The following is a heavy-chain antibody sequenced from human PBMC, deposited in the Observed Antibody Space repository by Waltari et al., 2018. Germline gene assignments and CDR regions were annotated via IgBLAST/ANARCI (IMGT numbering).Heavy chain of an antibody. CDR2: TYSRAKWDK. CDR1: GDSVSSNSAA. J-gene: IGHJ4*02. D-gene: IGHD6-13*01. Sequence: QVQLQQSGPGLVKPSQTLSLTCAISGDSVSSNSAAWNWIRQSPSRGLEWLGRTYSRAKWDKDYAVSVKSRITINPDTSKNQFSLQLNSVTPEDTAVYYCARDLGAAGANGFDYWGQGTLVTVSS. V-gene: IGHV6-1*01. CDR3: ARDLGAAGANGFDY.